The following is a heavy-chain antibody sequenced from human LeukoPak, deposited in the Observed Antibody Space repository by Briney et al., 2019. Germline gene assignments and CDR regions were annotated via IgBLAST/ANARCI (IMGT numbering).Heavy chain of an antibody. CDR3: TRDDYYYYYGMDV. V-gene: IGHV3-49*04. Sequence: GGSLRLSCTASGVTFGDYAMSWVRQAPGKGLEWVGFIRSKAYGGTTEYAASVKGRFTISRDDSKSIAYLQMNSLKTEDTAVYYCTRDDYYYYYGMDVWGQGTTVTVSS. CDR1: GVTFGDYA. J-gene: IGHJ6*02. CDR2: IRSKAYGGTT.